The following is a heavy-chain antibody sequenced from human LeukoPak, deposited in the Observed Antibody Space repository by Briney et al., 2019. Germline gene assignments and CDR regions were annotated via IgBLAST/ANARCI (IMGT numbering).Heavy chain of an antibody. CDR2: FDPEDGET. J-gene: IGHJ3*02. D-gene: IGHD1-26*01. CDR3: ATGPYSGSAPHAFDI. Sequence: ASVKVSCKVSGCTLTELSMHWVRQAPGKGLEWMGGFDPEDGETIYAQKFQGRVTMTEDTSTDTAYMELSSLRSEDTAVYYCATGPYSGSAPHAFDIWGQGTMVTVSS. V-gene: IGHV1-24*01. CDR1: GCTLTELS.